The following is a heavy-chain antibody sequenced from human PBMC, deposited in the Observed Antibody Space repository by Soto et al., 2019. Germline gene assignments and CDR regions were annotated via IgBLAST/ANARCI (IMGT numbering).Heavy chain of an antibody. J-gene: IGHJ4*02. CDR1: GGSFSGYY. V-gene: IGHV4-34*01. Sequence: QVQLQQWGAGLLKPSETLSLTCAVYGGSFSGYYWSWIRQPPGKGLEWIGEINHSGSTNYNPSLKSRVTISVDTSKNQFSLKLSSVTAAATAVYYCARGPIAAAGRVYYFDYWGQGTLVTVSS. D-gene: IGHD6-13*01. CDR2: INHSGST. CDR3: ARGPIAAAGRVYYFDY.